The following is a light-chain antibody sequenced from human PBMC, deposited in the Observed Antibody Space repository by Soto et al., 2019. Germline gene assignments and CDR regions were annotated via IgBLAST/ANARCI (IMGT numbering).Light chain of an antibody. Sequence: EIALTQSPATLSLSPGERATLSCRASQSVSRYLAWYQQKPGQAPRLLIYDASNRATGIPARFSGSGSGTDFTLTISSLEPEDCAVYYCQQRGNCTSFGGGTNVEIK. CDR3: QQRGNCTS. CDR1: QSVSRY. V-gene: IGKV3-11*01. J-gene: IGKJ4*01. CDR2: DAS.